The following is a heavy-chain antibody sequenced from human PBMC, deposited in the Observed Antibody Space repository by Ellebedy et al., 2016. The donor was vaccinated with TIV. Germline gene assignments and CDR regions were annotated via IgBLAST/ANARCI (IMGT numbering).Heavy chain of an antibody. CDR2: INHSGST. J-gene: IGHJ4*02. CDR1: GGSFSGYY. D-gene: IGHD4-17*01. Sequence: SETLSLTXAVYGGSFSGYYWSWIRQPPGKGLEWIGEINHSGSTNYNPSLKSRVTISVDTSKNQFSLKLSSVTAADTAVYYCARGPYGDRDFDYWGQGTLVTVSS. CDR3: ARGPYGDRDFDY. V-gene: IGHV4-34*01.